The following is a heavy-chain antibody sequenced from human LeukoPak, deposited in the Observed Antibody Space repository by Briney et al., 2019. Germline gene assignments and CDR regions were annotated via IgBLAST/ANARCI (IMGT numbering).Heavy chain of an antibody. Sequence: GASVKVSCKASGYTFTDFYIDWVRQAPGQGPEWMGWINPNSGGTNFAQKFQGRVTMTRDTSISTAYMELSRLTSDDSAMYYCAREGYCTNGVCRTWFDPWGQGTLVTVSS. CDR1: GYTFTDFY. CDR3: AREGYCTNGVCRTWFDP. D-gene: IGHD2-8*01. CDR2: INPNSGGT. J-gene: IGHJ5*02. V-gene: IGHV1-2*02.